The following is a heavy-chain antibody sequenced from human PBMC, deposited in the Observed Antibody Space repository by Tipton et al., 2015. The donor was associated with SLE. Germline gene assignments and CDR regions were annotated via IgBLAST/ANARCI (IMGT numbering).Heavy chain of an antibody. CDR3: ARVSDDSGTYYVDY. V-gene: IGHV3-21*03. CDR1: GFTFNTYS. CDR2: ISGRSTYI. Sequence: SLRLSCAASGFTFNTYSMNWVRQAPGKGLEWVSSISGRSTYIYYADSLRGRFTISRDNAKNSLYLQMDSLTAGDTAVYYCARVSDDSGTYYVDYWGQGMLVTVSS. J-gene: IGHJ4*02. D-gene: IGHD1-26*01.